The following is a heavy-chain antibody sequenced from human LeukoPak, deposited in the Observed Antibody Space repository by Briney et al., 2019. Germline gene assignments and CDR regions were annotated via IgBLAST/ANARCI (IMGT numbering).Heavy chain of an antibody. D-gene: IGHD2-2*02. J-gene: IGHJ5*02. V-gene: IGHV1-18*01. Sequence: ASVKVSCKASGYTFTSYGISWVRQAPGQELEWMGWISAYNGNTNYAQKLQGRVTMTTDTSTSTAYMELRSLRSDDTAVYYCAKDRFPYCSSTSCYRGDWFDPWGQGTLVTVSS. CDR3: AKDRFPYCSSTSCYRGDWFDP. CDR1: GYTFTSYG. CDR2: ISAYNGNT.